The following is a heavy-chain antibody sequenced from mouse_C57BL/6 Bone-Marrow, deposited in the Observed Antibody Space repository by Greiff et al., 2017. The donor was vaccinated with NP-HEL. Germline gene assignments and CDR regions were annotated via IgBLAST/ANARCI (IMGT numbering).Heavy chain of an antibody. Sequence: QVQLKESGAELVRPGASVTLSCKASSYTFTDYEMHWVKQTPVHGLEWIGAIDPETGGTAYNQKFKGKAILTADKSSSTAYMELRSLTSEDSAVYYCHPYYYGSSPWFAYWGQGTLVTVSA. J-gene: IGHJ3*01. CDR1: SYTFTDYE. V-gene: IGHV1-15*01. CDR3: HPYYYGSSPWFAY. CDR2: IDPETGGT. D-gene: IGHD1-1*01.